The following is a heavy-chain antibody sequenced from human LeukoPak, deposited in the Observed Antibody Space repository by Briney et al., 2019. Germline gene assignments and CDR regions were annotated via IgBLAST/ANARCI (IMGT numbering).Heavy chain of an antibody. CDR2: ISSSGSTK. Sequence: GGSLRLSCAASGFTFSDNHMSWIRQAPGKGLEWVSYISSSGSTKYYAGSVKGRFTISRDNAKNSLYLRMNSLRAEDTAVYYCARDFRRGEGYWGQGTLVTVSS. J-gene: IGHJ4*02. V-gene: IGHV3-11*04. CDR3: ARDFRRGEGY. CDR1: GFTFSDNH.